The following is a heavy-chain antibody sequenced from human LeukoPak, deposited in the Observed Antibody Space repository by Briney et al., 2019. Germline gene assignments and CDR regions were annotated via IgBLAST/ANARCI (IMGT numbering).Heavy chain of an antibody. CDR1: GFTFSSYS. Sequence: GGSLRLSCAASGFTFSSYSMNWVRQAPGKGLEWVSSISSSSSYIYYADSVKGRFTISRDNAKNSLYLQMNSLRAEDTAVYYCARDLGYYDSSGYYYDSDAFDIWGQGTMVTVSS. CDR2: ISSSSSYI. V-gene: IGHV3-21*01. J-gene: IGHJ3*02. D-gene: IGHD3-22*01. CDR3: ARDLGYYDSSGYYYDSDAFDI.